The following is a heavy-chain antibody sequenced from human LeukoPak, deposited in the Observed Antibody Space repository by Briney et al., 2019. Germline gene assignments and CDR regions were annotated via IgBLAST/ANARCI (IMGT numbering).Heavy chain of an antibody. V-gene: IGHV4-39*01. J-gene: IGHJ5*02. D-gene: IGHD3-3*01. Sequence: PSETLSLTCTVSGGSISSSSYYWGWIRQPPGKGLEWSGGIYYSGSTYYNPSPQSRVTISVDTSKNQFSLKLSSVTAADTAVYYCARHRYDFWSGYYLAKGFWFDPWGQGTLVTVSS. CDR2: IYYSGST. CDR1: GGSISSSSYY. CDR3: ARHRYDFWSGYYLAKGFWFDP.